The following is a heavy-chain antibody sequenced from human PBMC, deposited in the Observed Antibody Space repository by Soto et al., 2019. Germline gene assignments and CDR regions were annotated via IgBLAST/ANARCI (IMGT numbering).Heavy chain of an antibody. J-gene: IGHJ4*02. V-gene: IGHV4-34*01. Sequence: QVQLQQWGAGLLKPSETLSLTCAVYGGSFSGYDWSWIRQPPGKGLERIGEINHSGSTNYNPSLKSRVTISVDTSKNQFSLKLSSVTAADTAVYYCARGVGTAMSFDYWGQGTLVTVSS. D-gene: IGHD5-18*01. CDR2: INHSGST. CDR3: ARGVGTAMSFDY. CDR1: GGSFSGYD.